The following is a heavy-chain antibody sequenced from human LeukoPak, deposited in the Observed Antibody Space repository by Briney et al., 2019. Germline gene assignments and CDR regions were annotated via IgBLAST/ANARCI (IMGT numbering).Heavy chain of an antibody. CDR1: GGSISSSSYY. CDR2: INHSGST. J-gene: IGHJ4*02. D-gene: IGHD1-7*01. V-gene: IGHV4-39*07. Sequence: SETLSLTCTVSGGSISSSSYYWSWIRQPPGKGLEWIGEINHSGSTNYNPSLKSRVTISVDTSKNQFSLKLSSVTAADTAVYYCARLRITGTTSHWGQGTLVTVSS. CDR3: ARLRITGTTSH.